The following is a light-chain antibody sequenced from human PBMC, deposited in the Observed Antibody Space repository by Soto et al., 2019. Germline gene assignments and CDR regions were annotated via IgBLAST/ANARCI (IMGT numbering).Light chain of an antibody. CDR3: QQCHKWPRIT. Sequence: EIVMTQSPATLSVSPGEGATLSCRASENVDTNLAWYQHKPGQAPRLLIYGASTRAAGVPARFSGSGSGTEFPLTISSLESEDVAVYYCQQCHKWPRITLGPGTRLEIK. CDR1: ENVDTN. J-gene: IGKJ5*01. V-gene: IGKV3-15*01. CDR2: GAS.